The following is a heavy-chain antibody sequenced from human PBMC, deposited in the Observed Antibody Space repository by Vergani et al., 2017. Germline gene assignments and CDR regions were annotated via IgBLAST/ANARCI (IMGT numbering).Heavy chain of an antibody. Sequence: VQLVESGGGVVQPGGSLRLSCAASGFTFSSYGMHWVRQAPGKGLEWVAFIRYDGSNNYYADSVKGRFTISRDNSKNTLYLQMNSLRAEDTAVYYCARDYGSGYDSYYYYYLDVWGKGTTVTVSS. J-gene: IGHJ6*03. CDR1: GFTFSSYG. CDR3: ARDYGSGYDSYYYYYLDV. D-gene: IGHD5-12*01. V-gene: IGHV3-30*02. CDR2: IRYDGSNN.